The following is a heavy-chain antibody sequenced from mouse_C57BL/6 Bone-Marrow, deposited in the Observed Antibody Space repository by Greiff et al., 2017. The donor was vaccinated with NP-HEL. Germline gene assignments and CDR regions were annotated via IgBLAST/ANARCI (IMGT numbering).Heavy chain of an antibody. D-gene: IGHD2-1*01. Sequence: VQLQQSGAELVRPGASVTLSCKASGYTFTDYEMHWVKQTPVHGLEWIGAIDPETGGTAYNQKFKGKAILTADKSSSTAYMELRSLTSEDSAVYYCTRFYYGNYVGYFDYWGQGTTLTVSS. J-gene: IGHJ2*01. CDR2: IDPETGGT. CDR1: GYTFTDYE. V-gene: IGHV1-15*01. CDR3: TRFYYGNYVGYFDY.